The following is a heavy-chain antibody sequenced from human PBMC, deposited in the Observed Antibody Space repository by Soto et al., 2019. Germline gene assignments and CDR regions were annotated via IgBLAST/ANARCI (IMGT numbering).Heavy chain of an antibody. CDR2: IYEGGNT. V-gene: IGHV4-30-2*01. CDR3: VRRSPEDAFDI. J-gene: IGHJ3*02. Sequence: QLQLQESGSGLVKPSQTLSLTCAVSGGSIISCGYSWSWIRQPPGKGLQWIGHIYEGGNTSYTPSLESRVAISTDKSKNQFSLRLSSVTAADTAVYYCVRRSPEDAFDIWGQGTMVTVSP. CDR1: GGSIISCGYS.